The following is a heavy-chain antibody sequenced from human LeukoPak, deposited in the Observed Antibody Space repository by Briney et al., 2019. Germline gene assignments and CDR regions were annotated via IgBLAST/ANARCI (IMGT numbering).Heavy chain of an antibody. CDR1: GFTVSSNY. CDR2: IYSGGST. J-gene: IGHJ4*02. V-gene: IGHV3-66*01. Sequence: GSLRLSCAASGFTVSSNYMSWVRQAPGKGLEWVSVIYSGGSTYYADSVKGRFTISRDNSKNTLYLQMNSLRAEDTAVYYCARLTYYYDSSVPSDFDYWGQGTLVTVSS. D-gene: IGHD3-22*01. CDR3: ARLTYYYDSSVPSDFDY.